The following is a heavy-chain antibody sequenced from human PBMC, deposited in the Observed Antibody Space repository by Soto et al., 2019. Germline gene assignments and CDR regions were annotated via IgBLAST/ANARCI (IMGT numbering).Heavy chain of an antibody. V-gene: IGHV1-69*13. CDR1: GGTFSSYT. Sequence: SVKVSCKASGGTFSSYTFSWVRQAPGQGLEWMGGSIPIFATTNYAQKFQGRVTITADEPTSTAYMALSSLRSEDRAVYYCATHTGQAMATISGDYYLECWGQGTIVTVSS. CDR2: SIPIFATT. J-gene: IGHJ4*02. D-gene: IGHD5-12*01. CDR3: ATHTGQAMATISGDYYLEC.